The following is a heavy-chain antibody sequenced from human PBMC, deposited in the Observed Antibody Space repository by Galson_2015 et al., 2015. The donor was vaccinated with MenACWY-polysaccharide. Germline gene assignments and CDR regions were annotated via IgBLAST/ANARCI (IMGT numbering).Heavy chain of an antibody. CDR2: ISSSGSTI. D-gene: IGHD2-21*02. J-gene: IGHJ3*02. Sequence: SLRLSCAASGFTFSDYYMSWLRQAPGKGLEWVSYISSSGSTIYCADSVKGRFTISRDNAKNSLYLQMNSLRAEDTAVYYCARDQKGADCGGDCYRDDIWGQGTMVTVSS. CDR1: GFTFSDYY. V-gene: IGHV3-11*01. CDR3: ARDQKGADCGGDCYRDDI.